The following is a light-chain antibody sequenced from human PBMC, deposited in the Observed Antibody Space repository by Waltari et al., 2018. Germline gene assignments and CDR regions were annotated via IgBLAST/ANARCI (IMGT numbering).Light chain of an antibody. J-gene: IGKJ4*01. CDR2: KVS. CDR3: MQGTHWPAFT. Sequence: DVVMTQSPLSLSVALGQPASISCRSSQSLVQRYGNTYLNWFQQRPGQSPRRLFYKVSNRDPGVPDRFSGSGSGADFTLKISRVEAEDVGVYYCMQGTHWPAFTFGGGTKVEIK. V-gene: IGKV2-30*02. CDR1: QSLVQRYGNTY.